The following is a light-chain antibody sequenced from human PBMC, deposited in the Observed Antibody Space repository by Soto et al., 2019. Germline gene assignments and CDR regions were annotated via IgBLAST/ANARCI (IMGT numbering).Light chain of an antibody. Sequence: EIVLTQSPGTLSLSPGERATLSCRASQSVSSSYLAWYQQKPGHAPRLLIYGASSKATGIPDRFSGSGSGKDFPLTISRLEPEDVAVYYCQQYGSSQSFGQATKVEIK. V-gene: IGKV3-20*01. CDR2: GAS. J-gene: IGKJ1*01. CDR1: QSVSSSY. CDR3: QQYGSSQS.